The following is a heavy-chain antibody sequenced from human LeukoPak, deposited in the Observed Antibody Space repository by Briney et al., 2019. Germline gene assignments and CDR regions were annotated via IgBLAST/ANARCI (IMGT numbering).Heavy chain of an antibody. CDR2: IYSGGST. J-gene: IGHJ4*02. V-gene: IGHV3-66*01. CDR3: VRDVGGDSSGFDI. D-gene: IGHD3-22*01. Sequence: GGSLRLSCAASGFXLSSYYISWVRQAPGKGLEWVSVIYSGGSTYYADSVKGRFTISRDNSKNTLYLQMNSLRAEDTAVYYCVRDVGGDSSGFDIWGQGTLVTVSS. CDR1: GFXLSSYY.